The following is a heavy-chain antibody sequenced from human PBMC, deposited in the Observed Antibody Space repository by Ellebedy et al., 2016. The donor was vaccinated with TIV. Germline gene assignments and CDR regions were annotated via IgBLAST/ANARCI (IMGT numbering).Heavy chain of an antibody. CDR1: GFTFNSYW. CDR3: ATDGSYGDYRFPTHAFEI. CDR2: INQDGSDK. Sequence: GGSLRLSCAASGFTFNSYWMTWVRQAPGKGLEWVANINQDGSDKYYVDSLKGRFTISRDNAKNSLYLQMDSVRAEDTAVYYCATDGSYGDYRFPTHAFEIWGQGTLVTVSS. D-gene: IGHD4-17*01. V-gene: IGHV3-7*01. J-gene: IGHJ3*02.